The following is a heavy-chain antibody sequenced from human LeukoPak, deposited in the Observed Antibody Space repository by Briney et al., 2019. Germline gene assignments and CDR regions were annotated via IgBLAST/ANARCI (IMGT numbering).Heavy chain of an antibody. CDR1: GGSISSSSYY. D-gene: IGHD3-3*01. CDR3: ARYRHDFWSGRNWFDP. J-gene: IGHJ5*02. V-gene: IGHV4-39*07. CDR2: IYYSGST. Sequence: SETLSLTCTVSGGSISSSSYYWGWIRQPPGKGLEWIGSIYYSGSTYYNPSLKSRVTISVDTSKNQFSLKLSSVTAADTAVYYCARYRHDFWSGRNWFDPWGQGTLVTVSS.